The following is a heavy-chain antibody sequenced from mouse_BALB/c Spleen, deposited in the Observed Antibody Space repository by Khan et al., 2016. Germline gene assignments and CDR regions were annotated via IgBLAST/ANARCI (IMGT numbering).Heavy chain of an antibody. CDR1: GYTFTSSY. Sequence: QVQLKESVPELVKPGASVRISCKASGYTFTSSYIHWVKQRPGQGLEWIGWIYPGNVNTKYYKKFKGKATLTADKSSSTAYMQLSSLSSEDSAVYFCAREDYDGNWGYFDVWGAGTTVTVSS. CDR3: AREDYDGNWGYFDV. V-gene: IGHV1S56*01. CDR2: IYPGNVNT. D-gene: IGHD2-1*01. J-gene: IGHJ1*01.